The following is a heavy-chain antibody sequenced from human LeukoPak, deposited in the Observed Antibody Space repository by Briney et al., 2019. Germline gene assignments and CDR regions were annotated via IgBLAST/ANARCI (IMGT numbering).Heavy chain of an antibody. CDR1: GGSISSSSYY. CDR3: ARDKGELWFGELLPHFDY. D-gene: IGHD3-10*01. J-gene: IGHJ4*02. V-gene: IGHV4-39*07. Sequence: SETLSLTCTVSGGSISSSSYYWGWIRQPPGKGLEWIGSIYYSGSTYYNPSLKSRVTISVDTSKNQFSLKLSSVTAADTAVYYCARDKGELWFGELLPHFDYWGQGTLVTVSS. CDR2: IYYSGST.